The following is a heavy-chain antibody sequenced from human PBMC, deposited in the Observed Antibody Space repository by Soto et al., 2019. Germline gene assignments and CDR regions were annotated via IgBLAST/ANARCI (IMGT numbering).Heavy chain of an antibody. D-gene: IGHD2-8*02. Sequence: QVQLVESGGGAAQPGRSLRLSCAASGFTFSSYVMHRVRQAPAKGLEWVAVISYDGNNKYYADSVKGRFTISRDNSKNTLYLQVKSLRAEDTAVYYCARAGCAGGKCCTLVGLRYGMDVWGQGTTVTVSS. V-gene: IGHV3-30-3*01. CDR3: ARAGCAGGKCCTLVGLRYGMDV. J-gene: IGHJ6*02. CDR2: ISYDGNNK. CDR1: GFTFSSYV.